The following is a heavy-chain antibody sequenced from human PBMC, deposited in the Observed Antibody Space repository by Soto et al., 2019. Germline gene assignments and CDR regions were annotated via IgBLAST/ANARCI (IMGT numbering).Heavy chain of an antibody. J-gene: IGHJ3*02. CDR2: ISGSGGNT. V-gene: IGHV3-23*01. CDR1: GFTFRNYA. Sequence: EVELLESGGDLVQPGGSLRLSCAASGFTFRNYAMSWVRQAPGKGPEWVSTISGSGGNTGYADSVKGRFTISRDNSMNTLYLHMNSLRVDDTAVYFCARKGPPRDAFDIWGQGTMVTVSS. CDR3: ARKGPPRDAFDI.